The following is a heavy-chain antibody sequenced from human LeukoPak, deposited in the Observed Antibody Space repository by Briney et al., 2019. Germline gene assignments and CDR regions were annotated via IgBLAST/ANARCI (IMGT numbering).Heavy chain of an antibody. CDR2: IIPIFGTA. Sequence: SVKVSCKASGGTFSSYAISWVRQAPGQGLEWMGGIIPIFGTANYAQKFQGRVTITADESTSTAYMQLSSLRSEDTAVYYCARDYYDSSGYYLIFDYWGQGTLVTVSS. D-gene: IGHD3-22*01. J-gene: IGHJ4*02. CDR1: GGTFSSYA. CDR3: ARDYYDSSGYYLIFDY. V-gene: IGHV1-69*13.